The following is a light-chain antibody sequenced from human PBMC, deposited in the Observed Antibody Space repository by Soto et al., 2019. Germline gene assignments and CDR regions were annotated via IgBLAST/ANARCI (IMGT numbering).Light chain of an antibody. CDR2: DNN. CDR1: SSNIGNNF. J-gene: IGLJ3*02. Sequence: QSVLTQPPSMSAAPGQKVTISCSGSSSNIGNNFVSWYQQLPGTAPKLLIYDNNKRPSGIPDRFSASKSGTSATLGITGLQTGDEADYYCGTWDSSLSAWGFGGGTKVTVL. CDR3: GTWDSSLSAWG. V-gene: IGLV1-51*01.